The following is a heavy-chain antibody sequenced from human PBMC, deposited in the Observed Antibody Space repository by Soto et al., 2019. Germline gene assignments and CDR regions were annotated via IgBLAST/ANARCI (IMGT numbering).Heavy chain of an antibody. CDR2: MNPNSGNT. D-gene: IGHD6-13*01. Sequence: ASVKVSCKASGYTFTSYDINWVRQATGQGLEWMGWMNPNSGNTGYAQKFQGRVTMTRNTSISTAYMELSSLRSEDTAVYYCARALRHYSSSWYAAPLYNWFDPWGQGTLVTVSS. CDR1: GYTFTSYD. CDR3: ARALRHYSSSWYAAPLYNWFDP. J-gene: IGHJ5*02. V-gene: IGHV1-8*01.